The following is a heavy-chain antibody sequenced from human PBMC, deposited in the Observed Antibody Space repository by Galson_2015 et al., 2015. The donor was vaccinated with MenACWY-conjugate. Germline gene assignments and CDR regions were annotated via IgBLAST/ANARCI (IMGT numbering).Heavy chain of an antibody. J-gene: IGHJ6*02. D-gene: IGHD6-13*01. CDR3: AREPRGWGGGAQLVGTPPYSSSWYWEGMDV. Sequence: SLRLSCAASGFTFSSYSMNWVRQAPGKGLEWVSYISSSSSTIYYADSVKGRFTISRDNAKNSLYLQMNSLRDEDTAVYYCAREPRGWGGGAQLVGTPPYSSSWYWEGMDVWGQGTTVTVSS. CDR2: ISSSSSTI. CDR1: GFTFSSYS. V-gene: IGHV3-48*02.